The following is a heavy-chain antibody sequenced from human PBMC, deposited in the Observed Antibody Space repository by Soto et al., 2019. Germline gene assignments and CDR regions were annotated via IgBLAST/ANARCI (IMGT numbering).Heavy chain of an antibody. CDR3: ARMDFFGTQSLYNWFDP. CDR2: INWNGGST. V-gene: IGHV3-20*04. D-gene: IGHD3-3*01. Sequence: EVQLVESGGGVVRPGGSLRLSCAASGFTFDDYAMSWVRQAPGKGLEWVSGINWNGGSTGYADSVKGRFTISRDNAKNSLYLQMNSLRAEDTAFYYCARMDFFGTQSLYNWFDPWGQGTLVTVSS. CDR1: GFTFDDYA. J-gene: IGHJ5*02.